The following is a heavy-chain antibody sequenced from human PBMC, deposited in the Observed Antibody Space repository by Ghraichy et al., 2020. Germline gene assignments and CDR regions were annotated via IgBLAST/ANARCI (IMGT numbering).Heavy chain of an antibody. J-gene: IGHJ4*02. CDR1: GFTFSCYW. V-gene: IGHV3-7*01. CDR2: IKQDGREK. CDR3: AAYSDGWYDNY. D-gene: IGHD6-19*01. Sequence: GGSLRLSCAASGFTFSCYWMTWVRQAPGKGLEWVANIKQDGREKNYVDSVKGRFTISRDNAKNSLYLHMNSLRVEDTAVYYCAAYSDGWYDNYWGQGTLVTVSS.